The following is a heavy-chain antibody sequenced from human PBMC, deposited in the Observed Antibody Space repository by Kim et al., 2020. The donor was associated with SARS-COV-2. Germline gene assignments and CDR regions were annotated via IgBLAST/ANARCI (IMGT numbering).Heavy chain of an antibody. Sequence: ASVKVSCKASGYRFTGFYMHWVRQAPGQGLEWMGRINPRSGGTNYAQKFQGRVTMTRDTSISTAYMDLSRLRSDDTAVYFCARGPAAIYDRSGYNYEYGCFDYWGQGTLVTVSS. CDR1: GYRFTGFY. CDR3: ARGPAAIYDRSGYNYEYGCFDY. V-gene: IGHV1-2*06. CDR2: INPRSGGT. D-gene: IGHD3-22*01. J-gene: IGHJ4*02.